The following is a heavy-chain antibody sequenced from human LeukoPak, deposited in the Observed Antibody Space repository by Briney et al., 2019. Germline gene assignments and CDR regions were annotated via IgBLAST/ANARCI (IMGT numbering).Heavy chain of an antibody. CDR2: IKEDGSET. Sequence: PGGSLRLSCAASGFTFSNYWMNWVRQAPGKGLEWVANIKEDGSETYYVDSVKGRFTISRDNARNSLYLQMNSLRAEDTAVYHCARGKANSFDIWGQGTMVTVAS. CDR1: GFTFSNYW. J-gene: IGHJ3*02. CDR3: ARGKANSFDI. V-gene: IGHV3-7*01.